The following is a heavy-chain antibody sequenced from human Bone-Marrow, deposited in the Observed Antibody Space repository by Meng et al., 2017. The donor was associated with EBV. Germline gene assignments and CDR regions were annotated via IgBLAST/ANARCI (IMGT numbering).Heavy chain of an antibody. V-gene: IGHV3-15*01. CDR1: EFNFTSAW. CDR3: TSDEGGSRF. Sequence: EVQLVASGGGLVKPGESLKLSCAASEFNFTSAWMNWVRQARGKVLEWVGSIRSQVDGRTADYSAPVKGRFTISRDDSKHTLYLQMNSLKIEDSAVYYCTSDEGGSRFWGQGTLVTVSS. CDR2: IRSQVDGRTA. J-gene: IGHJ4*02. D-gene: IGHD1-26*01.